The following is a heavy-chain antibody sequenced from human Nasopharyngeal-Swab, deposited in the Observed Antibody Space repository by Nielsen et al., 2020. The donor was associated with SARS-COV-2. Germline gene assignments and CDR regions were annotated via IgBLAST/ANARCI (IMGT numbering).Heavy chain of an antibody. CDR1: GFTFISYA. J-gene: IGHJ3*02. V-gene: IGHV3-23*01. D-gene: IGHD2-2*01. Sequence: AGSLRLSCAASGFTFISYAMSWVRQAPGKGLEWVSAISGSGGSTYYADSVKGRFTISRDNSKNTLYLQMNSLRAEDTAVYYCDRSTSWFDAFDIWGQGTMVTVSS. CDR3: DRSTSWFDAFDI. CDR2: ISGSGGST.